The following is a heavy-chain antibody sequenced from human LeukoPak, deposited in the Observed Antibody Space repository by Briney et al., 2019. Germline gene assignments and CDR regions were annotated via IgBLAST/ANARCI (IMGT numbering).Heavy chain of an antibody. CDR3: ARGYSYGLGSF. CDR1: GFTVSSNY. Sequence: PGESLRLSCAASGFTVSSNYMSWVRQAPGKGLEWVSVIYSGGSTYYADSVKGRFTISRDNSKNTLYLQMNSLRAEDTAVYYCARGYSYGLGSFWGQGTLVTVSS. V-gene: IGHV3-53*01. D-gene: IGHD5-18*01. CDR2: IYSGGST. J-gene: IGHJ4*02.